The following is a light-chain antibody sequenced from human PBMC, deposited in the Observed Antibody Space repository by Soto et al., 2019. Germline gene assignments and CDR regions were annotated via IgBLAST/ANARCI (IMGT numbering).Light chain of an antibody. Sequence: EIVLTQSPATLSLSPGETATLSCRASQSISNHLAWYQQKPGQAPRLLIYDASNRATGITARFSGSGSWKDFTLTISILEPEDFAVYYCQQRSNWPGTFGGGTKVDIK. CDR2: DAS. CDR3: QQRSNWPGT. J-gene: IGKJ4*01. V-gene: IGKV3-11*01. CDR1: QSISNH.